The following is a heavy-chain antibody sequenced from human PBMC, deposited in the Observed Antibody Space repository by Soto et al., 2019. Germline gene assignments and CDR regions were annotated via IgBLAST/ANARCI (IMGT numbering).Heavy chain of an antibody. CDR3: ATSYSNYSYYYYMDV. D-gene: IGHD4-4*01. V-gene: IGHV4-59*01. CDR2: THYSGST. Sequence: PSETLSLTCTVSGGSISSYYWSWIRQPPGKGLEWIGYTHYSGSTNYNPSLKSRVTISLDTSKNQFSLKLTSVTAADTAVFYCATSYSNYSYYYYMDVWGKGTTVTVSS. J-gene: IGHJ6*03. CDR1: GGSISSYY.